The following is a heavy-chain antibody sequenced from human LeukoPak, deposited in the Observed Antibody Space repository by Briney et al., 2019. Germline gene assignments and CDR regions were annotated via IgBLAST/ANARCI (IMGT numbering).Heavy chain of an antibody. CDR3: ARGLLSALGY. Sequence: SETLSLTCTVSGGSISSSSYYWGWIRQPPGKGLEWIGSIYYSGSTYYNPSLKSRVTISVDKSKNQFSLKLSSVTAADTAVYYCARGLLSALGYWGQGTLVTVSS. CDR1: GGSISSSSYY. V-gene: IGHV4-39*07. CDR2: IYYSGST. D-gene: IGHD3-16*01. J-gene: IGHJ4*02.